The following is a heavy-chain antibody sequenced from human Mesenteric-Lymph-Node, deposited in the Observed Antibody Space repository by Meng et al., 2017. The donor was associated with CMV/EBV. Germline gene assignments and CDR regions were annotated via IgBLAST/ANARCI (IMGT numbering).Heavy chain of an antibody. D-gene: IGHD3/OR15-3a*01. CDR3: ARDRLGGGIFGH. Sequence: SETLSLTCTVSGGSISSSSYYWGWIRQPPGKGLEWIGSIYYSGSTHYNPSLKSRVTISVDTSKNQFSLKLTSVTAADTAVYYCARDRLGGGIFGHWGQGTLVTVSS. V-gene: IGHV4-39*07. CDR1: GGSISSSSYY. J-gene: IGHJ4*02. CDR2: IYYSGST.